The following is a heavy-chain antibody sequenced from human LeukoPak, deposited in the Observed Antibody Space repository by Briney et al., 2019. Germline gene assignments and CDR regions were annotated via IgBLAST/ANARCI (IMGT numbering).Heavy chain of an antibody. CDR1: GFTFSDYY. D-gene: IGHD3-22*01. CDR2: ISISGST. CDR3: AKDHYYDSSGYDY. V-gene: IGHV3-11*01. J-gene: IGHJ4*02. Sequence: GGSLRLSCAASGFTFSDYYMSWIRQAPGKGLEWVSYISISGSTYYADSVKGRFTISRDNSKNTLYLQMNSLRAEDTAVYYCAKDHYYDSSGYDYWGQGTLVTVSS.